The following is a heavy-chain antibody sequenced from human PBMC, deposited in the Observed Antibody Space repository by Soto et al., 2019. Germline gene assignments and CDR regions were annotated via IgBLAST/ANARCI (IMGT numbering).Heavy chain of an antibody. Sequence: GESLKISCKGSGYSFTSYWIGWVRQMPGKGLEWMGITYPGDSDTRYSPSFQGQVTISADKSISTAYLQWSSLKASDTAMYYCARQRKEALRYQTVRVYYGMDVWGQGTTVTVSS. V-gene: IGHV5-51*01. CDR3: ARQRKEALRYQTVRVYYGMDV. CDR1: GYSFTSYW. CDR2: TYPGDSDT. J-gene: IGHJ6*02. D-gene: IGHD3-9*01.